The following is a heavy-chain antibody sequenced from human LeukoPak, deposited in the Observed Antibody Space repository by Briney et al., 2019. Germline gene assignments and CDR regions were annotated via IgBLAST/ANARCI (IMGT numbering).Heavy chain of an antibody. D-gene: IGHD6-19*01. Sequence: SETLSLTCTVSGGSISSYYCSWIRQPAGKGLEWIGRIYTGGSTNYNPSLKSRVTMSVDTSKNQFSLKLSSVTAADTAVYYCARGEYSSGWYVLLDYWGQGTLVTVSS. V-gene: IGHV4-4*07. CDR1: GGSISSYY. J-gene: IGHJ4*02. CDR3: ARGEYSSGWYVLLDY. CDR2: IYTGGST.